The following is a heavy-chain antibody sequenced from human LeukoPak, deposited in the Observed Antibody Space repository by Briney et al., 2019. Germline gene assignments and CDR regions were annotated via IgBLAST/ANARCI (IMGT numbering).Heavy chain of an antibody. J-gene: IGHJ4*02. CDR1: GGSFSGYY. CDR2: INHSGST. V-gene: IGHV4-34*01. CDR3: ARGPHSEPYSSSLDGDFDY. D-gene: IGHD6-6*01. Sequence: SETLSLTCAVYGGSFSGYYWSWIRQPPGKGLEWIGEINHSGSTNYNPSLKSRVTISVDTSKNQFSLKLSSVTAADTAVYYCARGPHSEPYSSSLDGDFDYWGQGTLVTVSS.